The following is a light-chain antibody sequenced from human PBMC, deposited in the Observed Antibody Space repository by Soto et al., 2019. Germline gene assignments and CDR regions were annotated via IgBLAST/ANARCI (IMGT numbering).Light chain of an antibody. CDR3: QQSYITPIT. J-gene: IGKJ5*01. CDR2: AAS. V-gene: IGKV1-39*01. CDR1: QNIATF. Sequence: DIQMTQSPSSLSASVGDRVTVTCRASQNIATFLHWYQQKPGKVPRVLIYAASSLQSGVPSRFSGSGYGTDFTLTITGLQPDDFAIYYCQQSYITPITFGQGTRLEIK.